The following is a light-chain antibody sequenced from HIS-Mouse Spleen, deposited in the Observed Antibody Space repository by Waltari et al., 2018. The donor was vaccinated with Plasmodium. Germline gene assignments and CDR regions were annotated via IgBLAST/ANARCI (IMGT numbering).Light chain of an antibody. CDR2: GKN. Sequence: SSELTQDPAVSVALGPTVRITCQGDSLRTYYASWYQQKPGQAPVLVIYGKNNRPSGIPDRFSGSSSGNTASLTITGAQAEDEADYYCNSRDSSGTHGVFGGGTKLTVL. CDR1: SLRTYY. J-gene: IGLJ2*01. CDR3: NSRDSSGTHGV. V-gene: IGLV3-19*01.